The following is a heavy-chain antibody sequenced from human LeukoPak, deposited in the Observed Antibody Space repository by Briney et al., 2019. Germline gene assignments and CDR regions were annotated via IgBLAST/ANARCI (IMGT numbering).Heavy chain of an antibody. D-gene: IGHD3-10*01. CDR2: IYPGDSDT. J-gene: IGHJ5*02. V-gene: IGHV5-51*07. CDR3: ASLGSGSYYREFDP. CDR1: GYSFSSYW. Sequence: GESLKISCKGSGYSFSSYWIAWVHQMPGKGLERMGIIYPGDSDTRYSPSFQGQVTISADKSISTAYLQWSSLKASDTAMYYCASLGSGSYYREFDPWGQGTLVTVSS.